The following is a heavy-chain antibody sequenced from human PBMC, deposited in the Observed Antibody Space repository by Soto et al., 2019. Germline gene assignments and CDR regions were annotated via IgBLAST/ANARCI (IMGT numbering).Heavy chain of an antibody. Sequence: QVQLVQFGAEVKKPGASVRLSCKVSGKSFDNFAVHWVRQTPGQRPEWMGRINVGDDKTKYSEKFQGRVIVSYDTSATTAYMELRALCSEDTAVYYCARAKYDYIWGSYHPFDQWAQGAQVTVAS. CDR1: GKSFDNFA. CDR3: ARAKYDYIWGSYHPFDQ. CDR2: INVGDDKT. J-gene: IGHJ4*02. V-gene: IGHV1-3*01. D-gene: IGHD3-16*02.